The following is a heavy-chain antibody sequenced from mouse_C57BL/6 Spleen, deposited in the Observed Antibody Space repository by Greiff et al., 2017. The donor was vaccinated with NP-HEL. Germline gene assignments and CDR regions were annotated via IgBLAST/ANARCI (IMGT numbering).Heavy chain of an antibody. CDR2: IYPGDGDT. D-gene: IGHD3-2*02. CDR1: GYAFSSYW. V-gene: IGHV1-80*01. Sequence: VKLVESGAELVKPGASVKISCKASGYAFSSYWMNWVKQRPGKGLEWIGQIYPGDGDTNYNGKFKGKATLTADKSSSTAYMQLSSLTSEDSAVYFCARKDSSGYEAYWGQGTLVTVSA. J-gene: IGHJ3*01. CDR3: ARKDSSGYEAY.